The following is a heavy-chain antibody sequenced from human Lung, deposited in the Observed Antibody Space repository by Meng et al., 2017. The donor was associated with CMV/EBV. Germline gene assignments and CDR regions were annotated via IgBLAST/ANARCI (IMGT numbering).Heavy chain of an antibody. D-gene: IGHD2-15*01. Sequence: GESLKISCAASGFSFSSYEMNWVRQAPGKGLVWVSYSTRSGDTTYYADSVKGRFTISRDNAKNSLYLQMNSLRAEDTGVYYCAREGGKYCSGDNCYYDAFDMWGQGTMVTVSS. CDR2: STRSGDTT. J-gene: IGHJ3*02. V-gene: IGHV3-48*03. CDR3: AREGGKYCSGDNCYYDAFDM. CDR1: GFSFSSYE.